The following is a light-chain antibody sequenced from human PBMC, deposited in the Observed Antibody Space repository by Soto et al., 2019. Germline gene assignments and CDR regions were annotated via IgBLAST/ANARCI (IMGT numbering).Light chain of an antibody. CDR2: LNGDGSH. J-gene: IGLJ2*01. CDR1: SGHSSYA. Sequence: QPVLTQSPSASASLGAAVKLTCTLSSGHSSYAIAWHQQQPEKGPRYLMKLNGDGSHNKGDGIPDRFSGSSSGAERYLTISSLQSEDEADYYCQTWGAGTVVFGGGTKVTVL. CDR3: QTWGAGTVV. V-gene: IGLV4-69*01.